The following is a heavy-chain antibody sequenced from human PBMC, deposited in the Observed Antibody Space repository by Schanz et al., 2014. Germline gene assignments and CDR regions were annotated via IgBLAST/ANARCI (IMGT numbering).Heavy chain of an antibody. V-gene: IGHV3-21*02. J-gene: IGHJ6*03. CDR3: ARPSDSSGYMDV. Sequence: EVQLVESGGGLVKPGGSLRLSCAASGFTFSTYYMNWVRQAPGKGLEWVSSISSSSSYISYADSVKGRFTISRDNAKNSLYLQKNSRRGEDTAVYYCARPSDSSGYMDVWGKGTTVTVSS. CDR1: GFTFSTYY. CDR2: ISSSSSYI. D-gene: IGHD3-10*01.